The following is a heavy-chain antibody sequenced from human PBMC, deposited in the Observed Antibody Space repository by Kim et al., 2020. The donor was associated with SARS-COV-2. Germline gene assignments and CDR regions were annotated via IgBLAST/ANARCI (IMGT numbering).Heavy chain of an antibody. J-gene: IGHJ4*02. Sequence: GESLKISCKGSGYSFTSYWIGWVRQMPGKGLEWMGIIYPGDSDTRYSPSFQGQVTISADKSISTAYLQWSSLKASDTAMYYCARLYYYDSSGYYDYYFDYWGQGTLVTVSS. CDR1: GYSFTSYW. CDR2: IYPGDSDT. D-gene: IGHD3-22*01. V-gene: IGHV5-51*01. CDR3: ARLYYYDSSGYYDYYFDY.